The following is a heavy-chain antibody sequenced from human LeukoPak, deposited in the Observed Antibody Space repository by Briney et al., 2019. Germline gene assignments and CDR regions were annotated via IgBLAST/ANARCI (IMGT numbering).Heavy chain of an antibody. J-gene: IGHJ3*02. CDR1: GYTFTGYY. CDR2: INPNSGGT. D-gene: IGHD1-1*01. CDR3: ARDWNHDAFDI. V-gene: IGHV1-2*02. Sequence: GASVTVSCTASGYTFTGYYMHWVRQAPGQGLEWMGWINPNSGGTNYAQKFQGRVTMTRDTSISTAYMELSRLRSDDTAVYYCARDWNHDAFDIWGQGTMVTVSS.